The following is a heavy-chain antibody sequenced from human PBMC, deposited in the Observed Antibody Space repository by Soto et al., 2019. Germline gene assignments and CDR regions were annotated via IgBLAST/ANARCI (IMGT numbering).Heavy chain of an antibody. D-gene: IGHD1-7*01. CDR3: ARAYNWKYVGYFDY. J-gene: IGHJ4*02. CDR2: IYYSGST. V-gene: IGHV4-59*01. CDR1: GGSISSYY. Sequence: SETLSLTCTVSGGSISSYYWSWIRQPPGKGLEWIGYIYYSGSTNYNPSLKSRVTISVDTSKNQFSLKLSSVTAADTAVYYCARAYNWKYVGYFDYWGQGTLVTVSS.